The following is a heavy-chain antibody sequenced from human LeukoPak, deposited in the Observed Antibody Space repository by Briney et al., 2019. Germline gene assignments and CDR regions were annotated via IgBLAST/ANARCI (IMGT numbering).Heavy chain of an antibody. V-gene: IGHV3-23*01. Sequence: GGSLRLSCTASGFTFSTYAMNWGRQAPGKGVGWVSAICGNGGCAYYGDSVRGRFTVSRDNGKDTLYLQMSALRAEDTALYYCARIASGSFSDYWGQGSLVTVSS. CDR3: ARIASGSFSDY. CDR1: GFTFSTYA. D-gene: IGHD3-10*01. J-gene: IGHJ4*02. CDR2: ICGNGGCA.